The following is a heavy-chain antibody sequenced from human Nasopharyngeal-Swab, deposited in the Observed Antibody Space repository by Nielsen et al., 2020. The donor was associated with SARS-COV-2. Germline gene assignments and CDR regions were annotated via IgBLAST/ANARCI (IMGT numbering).Heavy chain of an antibody. CDR2: IWYGGSEK. CDR3: CRDRYYDSSGFDY. CDR1: GFTFNNYG. Sequence: GESLKISCAASGFTFNNYGMHWVRQAPGKGLEWVAVIWYGGSEKHYADSVRGRFTISRDNPKNTLYLQMNSLRAEDTAIYYCCRDRYYDSSGFDYWGQGTLVSVSS. D-gene: IGHD3-22*01. J-gene: IGHJ4*02. V-gene: IGHV3-33*01.